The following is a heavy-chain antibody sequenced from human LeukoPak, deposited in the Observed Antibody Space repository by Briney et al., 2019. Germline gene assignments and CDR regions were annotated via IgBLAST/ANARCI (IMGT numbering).Heavy chain of an antibody. V-gene: IGHV4-59*01. CDR1: GGSISSYY. J-gene: IGHJ4*02. Sequence: SETLSLTCTVSGGSISSYYWSGIRQPPGKGLEWIGYIYYSWSTNYNPSLKSRVTISVDTSKNQFSLKLSSVTAADTAVYYCARGESRDGYNHDYWGQGTLVTVSS. CDR2: IYYSWST. CDR3: ARGESRDGYNHDY. D-gene: IGHD5-12*01.